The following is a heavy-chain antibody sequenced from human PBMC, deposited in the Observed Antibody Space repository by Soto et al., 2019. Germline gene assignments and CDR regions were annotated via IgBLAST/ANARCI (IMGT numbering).Heavy chain of an antibody. V-gene: IGHV3-30*18. CDR2: ISYDGSKK. D-gene: IGHD1-26*01. J-gene: IGHJ4*02. CDR3: AKVRYSGSYYGIDY. CDR1: GFTLSSYG. Sequence: QVQLVESGGGVVQPGRSLRLSCAASGFTLSSYGMHWVRQAPGKGLEWVAVISYDGSKKYYADSVKGRFTISRDNSKNTLYLQMNRLRAEDTGVYYCAKVRYSGSYYGIDYWGQGTLVTVSS.